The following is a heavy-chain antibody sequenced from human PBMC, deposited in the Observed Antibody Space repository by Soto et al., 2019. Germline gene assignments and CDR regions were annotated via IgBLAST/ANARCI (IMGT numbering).Heavy chain of an antibody. CDR2: ISGSGGST. Sequence: EVQLLESGGGLVQPGGSLRLSCAASGFTFSSYAMSWVRQAPGKGLEWASAISGSGGSTYYADSVKGRFTISRDNSKNTLYLQMNSLRAEDTAVYYCASRQDWDDAFDIWGQGTMVTVSS. V-gene: IGHV3-23*01. D-gene: IGHD3-9*01. CDR1: GFTFSSYA. J-gene: IGHJ3*02. CDR3: ASRQDWDDAFDI.